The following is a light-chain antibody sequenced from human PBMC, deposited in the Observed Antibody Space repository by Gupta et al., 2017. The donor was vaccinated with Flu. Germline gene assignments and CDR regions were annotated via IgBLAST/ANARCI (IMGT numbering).Light chain of an antibody. CDR1: QNVSNI. Sequence: VDRVIITCRASQNVSNILHCYQQKPGKAPKLLIYAASSLQGRVPSSFSGSGSWTDVTLTINSLQPEDFATYYCQQGYNTPQTFGRGTTVEIK. J-gene: IGKJ4*02. V-gene: IGKV1-39*01. CDR3: QQGYNTPQT. CDR2: AAS.